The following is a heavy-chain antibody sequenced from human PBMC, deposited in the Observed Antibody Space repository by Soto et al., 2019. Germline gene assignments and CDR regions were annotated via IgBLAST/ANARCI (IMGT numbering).Heavy chain of an antibody. D-gene: IGHD3-10*01. J-gene: IGHJ6*02. Sequence: SLKLYCKTSVYAFSVDLVGWVRHNPGKGLEWMGSSIPIGGRANYAQKFQGRVTISVDESTSTAYMELSSLRSEDTAVYYCARGRESSRNHPSYLCGIDVWGQGTMVTVYS. CDR3: ARGRESSRNHPSYLCGIDV. V-gene: IGHV1-69*11. CDR1: VYAFSVDL. CDR2: SIPIGGRA.